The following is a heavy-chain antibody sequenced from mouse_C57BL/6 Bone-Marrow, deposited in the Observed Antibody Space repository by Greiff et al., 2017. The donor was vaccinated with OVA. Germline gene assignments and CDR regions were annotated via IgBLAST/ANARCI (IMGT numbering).Heavy chain of an antibody. CDR1: GYTFTSYW. J-gene: IGHJ1*03. D-gene: IGHD2-5*01. V-gene: IGHV1-50*01. CDR3: ASSNYGYFDV. CDR2: IDPSDSYT. Sequence: VQLQQPGAVLVKPGASVKLSCKASGYTFTSYWMQWVKQRPGQGLEWIGEIDPSDSYTNYNQKFKGKATLTVDTSSSTAYMQLSSLTSEDSAVYYCASSNYGYFDVWGTGTTVTVSS.